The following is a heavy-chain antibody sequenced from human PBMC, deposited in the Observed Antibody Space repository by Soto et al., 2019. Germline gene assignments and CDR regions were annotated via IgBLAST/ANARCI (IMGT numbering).Heavy chain of an antibody. J-gene: IGHJ4*02. CDR1: GGSMSSGFW. V-gene: IGHV4-4*02. CDR2: VSHSGST. CDR3: ARVSRTVGLDY. D-gene: IGHD4-17*01. Sequence: QVHLQASDPGLVKPSETLSLTCVVSGGSMSSGFWWTWVRQSPGKGLEWLGEVSHSGSTKDNPSLKSRVTLSVDKSNNRFSLYMTSVTAADTGVYYCARVSRTVGLDYWGQGTLVTVSS.